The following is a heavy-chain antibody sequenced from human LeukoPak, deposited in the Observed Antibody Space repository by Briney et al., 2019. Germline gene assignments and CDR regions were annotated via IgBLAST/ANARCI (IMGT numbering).Heavy chain of an antibody. CDR3: ARDGGWYSYWFDP. D-gene: IGHD6-19*01. J-gene: IGHJ5*02. V-gene: IGHV4-59*12. CDR2: IYYSGST. Sequence: SETLSLTCTVSGGSISSYYWSWIRQPPGKGLEWIGYIYYSGSTNYNPSLKSRVTMPVDTSKNQFSLKLSSVTAADTAVYYCARDGGWYSYWFDPWGQGTLVTVSS. CDR1: GGSISSYY.